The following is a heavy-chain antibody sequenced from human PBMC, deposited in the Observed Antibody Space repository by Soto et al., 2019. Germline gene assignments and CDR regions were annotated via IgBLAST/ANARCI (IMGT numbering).Heavy chain of an antibody. J-gene: IGHJ4*02. D-gene: IGHD2-15*01. Sequence: QVQLVESGGGVVQPGRSLKLSCAASGFTFSSYAMHWVRQAPGKGLEWVAVISYDGSNKYYADSVKGRFTISRDNSKNTLXXQXNXXRAEDTAVYYCARDGPTSPVVVVAAATQTVTGNDYWGQGTLVTVSS. CDR1: GFTFSSYA. CDR3: ARDGPTSPVVVVAAATQTVTGNDY. CDR2: ISYDGSNK. V-gene: IGHV3-30-3*01.